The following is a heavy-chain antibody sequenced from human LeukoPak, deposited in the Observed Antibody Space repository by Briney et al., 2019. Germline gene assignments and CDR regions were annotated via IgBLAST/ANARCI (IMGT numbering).Heavy chain of an antibody. Sequence: SETLSLTCSVSPDSISSSSHYWGWIRQPPGRGLEWVGSIYYSGRTYYNPPLQSRVTISVDTSKNQFSLKLDSVTAADTAVFYCARQPGLAAFDIWGQGTLVTVSS. V-gene: IGHV4-39*01. CDR2: IYYSGRT. CDR3: ARQPGLAAFDI. J-gene: IGHJ3*02. CDR1: PDSISSSSHY.